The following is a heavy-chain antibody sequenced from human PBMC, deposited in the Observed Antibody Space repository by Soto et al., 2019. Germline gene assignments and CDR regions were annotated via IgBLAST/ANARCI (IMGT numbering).Heavy chain of an antibody. V-gene: IGHV4-38-2*01. CDR3: AIGNPDWFDP. CDR2: IYRGGIT. J-gene: IGHJ5*02. D-gene: IGHD1-1*01. Sequence: PSETLSLTGAVSGYSISSGLYWGWIRQPPGKGLEWIGTIYRGGITYYNPSLKSRVTISIDTSKNHFSLRLSSVTATDTAVYFCAIGNPDWFDPWGQGTLVTVS. CDR1: GYSISSGLY.